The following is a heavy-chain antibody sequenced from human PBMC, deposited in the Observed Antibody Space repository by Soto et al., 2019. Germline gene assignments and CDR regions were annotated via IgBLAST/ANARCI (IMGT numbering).Heavy chain of an antibody. CDR3: ARPYSSSWYYFDY. D-gene: IGHD6-13*01. V-gene: IGHV4-34*01. Sequence: SETLSLTCAVYGGSFSGFYWSWIRQPPGKGLEWIGEINHSGSTNYNPSLKSRVTISVDTSKNQFSLKLSSVTAADTAVYYCARPYSSSWYYFDYWGQGTLVTVSS. CDR2: INHSGST. J-gene: IGHJ4*02. CDR1: GGSFSGFY.